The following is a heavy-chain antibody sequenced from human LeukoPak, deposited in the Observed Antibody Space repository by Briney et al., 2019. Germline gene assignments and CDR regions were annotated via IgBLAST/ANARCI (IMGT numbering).Heavy chain of an antibody. CDR2: INAGNGNT. V-gene: IGHV1-3*01. Sequence: GRSLRLSCAASGYTFTSYAMHWVRQAPGQRLEWMGWINAGNGNTKYSQKFQGRVTITRDTSASTAYMELSSLRSEDTAVYYCSMWELQFDYWGQGTLVTVSS. D-gene: IGHD1-26*01. CDR3: SMWELQFDY. J-gene: IGHJ4*02. CDR1: GYTFTSYA.